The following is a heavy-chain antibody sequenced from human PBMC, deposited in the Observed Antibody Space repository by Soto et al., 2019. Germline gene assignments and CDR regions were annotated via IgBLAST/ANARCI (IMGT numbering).Heavy chain of an antibody. Sequence: QLHLRESGPGLVKPSETLSLTCTVSGGSITSSSYYWGWIRQPPGKGLEWIGSIYYSGSTYYNPSLKRRVTISVDTSNNQFSLTLSSVTAADTAVYYCATQEVGGSYVYTFDPWGQGTLVTVSS. CDR3: ATQEVGGSYVYTFDP. CDR2: IYYSGST. CDR1: GGSITSSSYY. D-gene: IGHD1-26*01. J-gene: IGHJ5*02. V-gene: IGHV4-39*01.